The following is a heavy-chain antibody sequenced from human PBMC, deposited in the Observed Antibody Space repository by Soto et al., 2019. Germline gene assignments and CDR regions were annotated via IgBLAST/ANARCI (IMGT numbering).Heavy chain of an antibody. CDR3: ARNGSYSASFDI. CDR1: GGSISSYY. J-gene: IGHJ3*02. CDR2: IYTSGST. Sequence: SETLSLTCTVSGGSISSYYWSWIRQPAGKGLEWNGRIYTSGSTNYNPSLKSRVTMSVDTSKNQFSLKLSSVTAADTAVYYCARNGSYSASFDIWGQGTMVTVSS. V-gene: IGHV4-4*07. D-gene: IGHD1-26*01.